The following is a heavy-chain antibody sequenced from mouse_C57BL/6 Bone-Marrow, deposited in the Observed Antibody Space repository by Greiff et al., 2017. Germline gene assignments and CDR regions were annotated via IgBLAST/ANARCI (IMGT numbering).Heavy chain of an antibody. Sequence: EVMLVESGGGLVKPGGSLKLSCAASGFTFSDYGMHWVRQAPEKGLEWVAYISSGSSTIYYADTVKGRFTIFRDNAKYTPFLQITSLRAEDTAMYYCARRPPPITTVVAKAYWGQGTLVTVSA. J-gene: IGHJ3*01. CDR3: ARRPPPITTVVAKAY. D-gene: IGHD1-1*01. CDR1: GFTFSDYG. CDR2: ISSGSSTI. V-gene: IGHV5-17*01.